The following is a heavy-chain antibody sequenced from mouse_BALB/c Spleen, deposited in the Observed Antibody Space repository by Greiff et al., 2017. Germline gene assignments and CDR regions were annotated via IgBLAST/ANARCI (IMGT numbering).Heavy chain of an antibody. Sequence: QVQLQQPGAELVKPGASVKLSCKASGYTFTSYYMYWVKQRPGQGLEWIGGINPSNGGTNFNEKFKSKATLTVDKSSSTAYMQLSSLTSEDSAVYYCTREGVVATDAYWGQGTLVTVSA. D-gene: IGHD1-1*01. CDR1: GYTFTSYY. CDR3: TREGVVATDAY. J-gene: IGHJ3*01. CDR2: INPSNGGT. V-gene: IGHV1S81*02.